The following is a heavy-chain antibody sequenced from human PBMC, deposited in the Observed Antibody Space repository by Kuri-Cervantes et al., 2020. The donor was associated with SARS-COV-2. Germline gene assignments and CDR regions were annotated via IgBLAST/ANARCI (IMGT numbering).Heavy chain of an antibody. CDR2: INPSGGST. V-gene: IGHV1-46*01. J-gene: IGHJ6*03. CDR3: ATSPPYYYYYMDV. CDR1: GYTFTSYY. Sequence: ASVKVSCKASGYTFTSYYMHWVRQAPGQGLEWMGIINPSGGSTSYAQKFQGRVTMTEDTSTDTAYMELSSLRSEDTAVYYCATSPPYYYYYMDVWGKGTTVTVSS.